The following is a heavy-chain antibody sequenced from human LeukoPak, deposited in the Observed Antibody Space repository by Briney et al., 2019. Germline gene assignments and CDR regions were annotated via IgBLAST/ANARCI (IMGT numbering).Heavy chain of an antibody. J-gene: IGHJ6*03. CDR2: INPNSGGT. CDR1: GYTFTGYY. Sequence: ASVQVSCKASGYTFTGYYMHWVRPAPGQGLEGMGWINPNSGGTNYAQKFQGRVTMTRDTSISTAYMELSRLRSDDTAVYYCARINYSYYYMDVWGKGTMVTVSS. V-gene: IGHV1-2*02. CDR3: ARINYSYYYMDV.